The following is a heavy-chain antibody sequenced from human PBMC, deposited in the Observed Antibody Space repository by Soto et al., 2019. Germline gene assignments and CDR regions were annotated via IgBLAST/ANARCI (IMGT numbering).Heavy chain of an antibody. Sequence: PSETLSLTCAVYGGSFSGYYWSWIRQPPGKGLEWIGEINHSGSTNYNPSLKSRVTISVDTSKNQFSLKLSSVTAADTAVYYCARTVVAAAALGSWFDPWGQGTLVTVSS. J-gene: IGHJ5*02. CDR1: GGSFSGYY. CDR3: ARTVVAAAALGSWFDP. D-gene: IGHD6-13*01. CDR2: INHSGST. V-gene: IGHV4-34*01.